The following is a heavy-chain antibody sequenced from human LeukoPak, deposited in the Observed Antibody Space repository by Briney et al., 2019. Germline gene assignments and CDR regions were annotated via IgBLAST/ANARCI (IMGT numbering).Heavy chain of an antibody. CDR3: ATSYDILTGYFDY. D-gene: IGHD3-9*01. V-gene: IGHV1-8*01. CDR2: MNPNSGNT. Sequence: GASVKVSCKASGYTFTSYDINWVRQATGQGLEWMGWMNPNSGNTGYAQKFQGRVTMTRNTPISTAYMELSSLRSEDTAVYYCATSYDILTGYFDYWGQGTLVTVSS. J-gene: IGHJ4*02. CDR1: GYTFTSYD.